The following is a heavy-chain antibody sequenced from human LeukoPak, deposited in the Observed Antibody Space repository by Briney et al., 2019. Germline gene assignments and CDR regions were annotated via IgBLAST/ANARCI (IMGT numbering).Heavy chain of an antibody. V-gene: IGHV4-34*01. J-gene: IGHJ4*02. CDR3: ARDTMVRGVDY. CDR1: GGSFSGYY. Sequence: RPSETLSLTCAVYGGSFSGYYWTWIRQPPGKGLEWIGSIYYSGSTYYNPSLKSRVTISVDTSKNQFSLKLSSVTAADTAVYYCARDTMVRGVDYWGQGTLVTVSS. D-gene: IGHD3-10*01. CDR2: IYYSGST.